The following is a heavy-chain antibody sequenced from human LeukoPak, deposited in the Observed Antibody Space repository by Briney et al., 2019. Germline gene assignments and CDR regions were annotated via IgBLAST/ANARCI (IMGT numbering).Heavy chain of an antibody. J-gene: IGHJ6*03. Sequence: GGSLRLSYAASGFTVSDSYMSWVRQAPARGLEWVSSLYSGGDTYYSASVRGRFTLSRDNSKNTLYLQRNTLSAADTAVYFSARGENYYFHTDVWGKGARYSVPS. CDR2: LYSGGDT. V-gene: IGHV3-66*02. D-gene: IGHD2/OR15-2a*01. CDR1: GFTVSDSY. CDR3: ARGENYYFHTDV.